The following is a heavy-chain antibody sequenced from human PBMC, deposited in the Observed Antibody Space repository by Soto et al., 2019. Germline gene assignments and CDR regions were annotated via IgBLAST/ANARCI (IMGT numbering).Heavy chain of an antibody. CDR1: GYTFTALY. CDR2: VNPNTGLT. J-gene: IGHJ5*02. CDR3: ALSRRYCSSTSCYYNWFDP. D-gene: IGHD2-2*01. Sequence: ASVKVSCKASGYTFTALYMNWVRQAPGQGLEWMGWVNPNTGLTRYAQKFQDRVTMTRDTSINTAYMELRGLTSDDTAVYYCALSRRYCSSTSCYYNWFDPWGQGTLVTVSS. V-gene: IGHV1-2*02.